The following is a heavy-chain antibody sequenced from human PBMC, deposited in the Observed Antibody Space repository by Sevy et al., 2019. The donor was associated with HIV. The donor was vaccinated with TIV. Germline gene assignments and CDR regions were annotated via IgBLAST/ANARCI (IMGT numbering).Heavy chain of an antibody. CDR2: ISSDGGSD. V-gene: IGHV3-30*04. D-gene: IGHD6-19*01. Sequence: GGSLRLSCAASAFTFSNSAMHWVRQAPGKGLEWVALISSDGGSDYYADSVKGRFTISIDNSKNTLYLQMNSLRPEDTAVYYCARSLIAVAGSYGMDIWGQGTTVTVSS. CDR3: ARSLIAVAGSYGMDI. J-gene: IGHJ6*02. CDR1: AFTFSNSA.